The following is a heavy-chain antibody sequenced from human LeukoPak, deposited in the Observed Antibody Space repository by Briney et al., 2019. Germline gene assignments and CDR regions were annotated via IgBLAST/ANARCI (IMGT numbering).Heavy chain of an antibody. V-gene: IGHV4-59*11. CDR1: GGSSHY. D-gene: IGHD2-21*02. CDR3: ARLLDYDXXGDPDTFDM. J-gene: IGHJ3*02. Sequence: PSETLSLTCTVSGGSSHYCSWIRQPPGKGLEWIGFVYYSGRTRYNPSLQSRLTISADTSKNHFSLKLTSVTAADTAVYYCARLLDYDXXGDPDTFDMWGQGIMVTVSS. CDR2: VYYSGRT.